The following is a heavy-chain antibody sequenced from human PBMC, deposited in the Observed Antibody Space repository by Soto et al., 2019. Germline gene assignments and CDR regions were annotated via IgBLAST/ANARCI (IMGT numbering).Heavy chain of an antibody. Sequence: SETLFLPCTVSGGSVSSGSYYWSWIRQPPGKGLEWIGYIYYSGSANYNPSLESRVTISVDSSKNQFSLKVSSVTAADTAVYYCARVDCNRGSCYYYFYGMDVWGQGTTVTVSS. D-gene: IGHD2-15*01. CDR3: ARVDCNRGSCYYYFYGMDV. CDR1: GGSVSSGSYY. V-gene: IGHV4-61*01. J-gene: IGHJ6*02. CDR2: IYYSGSA.